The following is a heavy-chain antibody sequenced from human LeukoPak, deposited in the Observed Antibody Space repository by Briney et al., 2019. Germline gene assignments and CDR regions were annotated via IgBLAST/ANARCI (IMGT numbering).Heavy chain of an antibody. Sequence: PGGSLRLSCAASGLTFSSYSMNWVRQAPGKGLEWVSSISSSSSYIYYADSVKGRFTISRDNAKNSLYLQMNSLRAEDTAVYYCARDRGDSYGSTTYYFDYWGQGTLVTVSS. CDR3: ARDRGDSYGSTTYYFDY. V-gene: IGHV3-21*01. J-gene: IGHJ4*02. D-gene: IGHD5-18*01. CDR1: GLTFSSYS. CDR2: ISSSSSYI.